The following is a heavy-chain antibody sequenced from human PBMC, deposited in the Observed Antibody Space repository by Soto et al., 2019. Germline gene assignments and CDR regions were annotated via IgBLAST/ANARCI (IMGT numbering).Heavy chain of an antibody. J-gene: IGHJ5*02. V-gene: IGHV4-59*01. CDR2: IYYSGST. CDR1: GGSISSYY. Sequence: SSETLSLTCTVSGGSISSYYWSWIRQPPGKGLEWIGYIYYSGSTNYNPSLKSRVTISVDTSKNQFSLKLSSVTAADTAVYYCARVVFRTMIAVDMGAWFDPWGQGTLVTVSS. CDR3: ARVVFRTMIAVDMGAWFDP. D-gene: IGHD3-22*01.